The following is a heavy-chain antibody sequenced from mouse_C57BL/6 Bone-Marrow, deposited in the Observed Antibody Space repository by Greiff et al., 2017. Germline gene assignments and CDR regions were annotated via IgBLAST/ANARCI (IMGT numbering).Heavy chain of an antibody. CDR3: TSYYGSSPYWYFDV. J-gene: IGHJ1*03. V-gene: IGHV14-1*01. Sequence: VQLQQSGAELVRPGASVKLSCTASGFNIKDYYMHWVKQRPEQGLEWIGRIDPEDGDTEYAPKFQGKATMTADTSSNTAYLQLSSLTSEDTAVYYCTSYYGSSPYWYFDVWGTGTTGTVSS. CDR2: IDPEDGDT. D-gene: IGHD1-1*01. CDR1: GFNIKDYY.